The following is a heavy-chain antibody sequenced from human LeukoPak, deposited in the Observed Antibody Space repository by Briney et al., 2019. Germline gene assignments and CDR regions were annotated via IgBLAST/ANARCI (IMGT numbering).Heavy chain of an antibody. D-gene: IGHD3-10*01. V-gene: IGHV3-11*01. J-gene: IGHJ6*03. CDR3: ARKGGSGSYYMRRRYYYYMDV. CDR2: ISSSGSTI. Sequence: PGGSLRLSCAASGFTFSDYYMSWIRQAPGKGLGWVSYISSSGSTIYYADSVKGRFTISRDNAKNSLYLQMNSLRAEDTALYYCARKGGSGSYYMRRRYYYYMDVWGKGTTVTVSS. CDR1: GFTFSDYY.